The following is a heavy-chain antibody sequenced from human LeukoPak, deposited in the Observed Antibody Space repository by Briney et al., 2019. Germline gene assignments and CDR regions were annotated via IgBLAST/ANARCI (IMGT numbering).Heavy chain of an antibody. V-gene: IGHV3-23*01. J-gene: IGHJ4*02. D-gene: IGHD3-16*01. CDR2: ISGSGGST. CDR1: GFTFSSYA. CDR3: AKDGVVTITFEY. Sequence: PGGSLRLSCTVSGFTFSSYAMSWVRQAPGKGLEWVSVISGSGGSTFYGDPVKGRFTISRDNSKNTLYLQMNSLRAEDTAVYYCAKDGVVTITFEYWGQGTLVTVSS.